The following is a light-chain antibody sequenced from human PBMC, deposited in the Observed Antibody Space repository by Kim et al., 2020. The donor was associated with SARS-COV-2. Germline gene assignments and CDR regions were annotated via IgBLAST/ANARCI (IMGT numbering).Light chain of an antibody. CDR3: QSYDNSLSGYV. CDR2: GDI. Sequence: RVTISCTGSSSNIGAGYEVHWYQQLPGTAPKLLIYGDINRPSGVPDRFSGSKSGTSASLAITGLQTEDEADYYCQSYDNSLSGYVFGSGTKVYVL. J-gene: IGLJ1*01. CDR1: SSNIGAGYE. V-gene: IGLV1-40*01.